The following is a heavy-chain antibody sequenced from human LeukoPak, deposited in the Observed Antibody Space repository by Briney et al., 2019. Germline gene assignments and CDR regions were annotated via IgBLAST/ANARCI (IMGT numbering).Heavy chain of an antibody. J-gene: IGHJ6*03. D-gene: IGHD2-15*01. CDR2: ITSSSSTI. V-gene: IGHV3-48*01. CDR1: GFIFSTYN. CDR3: ARVLRYCSGGNCYSGGLGYMDV. Sequence: GGSLRLSCAASGFIFSTYNMDWVRQAPGKGLEWVSYITSSSSTIYYADSVKGRFTISRDNAKNSLYLQMNSLRAEDTAVYYCARVLRYCSGGNCYSGGLGYMDVWGKGTTVTISS.